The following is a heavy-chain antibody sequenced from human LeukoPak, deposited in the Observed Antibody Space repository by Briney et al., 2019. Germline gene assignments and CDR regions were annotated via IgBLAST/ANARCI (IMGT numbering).Heavy chain of an antibody. Sequence: GGSLRLSCAASGFTFSTYIMTWVRQAPGKGLEWVSSISSSRNYVYYADSVRGRFTISRDNAKNSLFLQMNSLRADDTAVYYCARVPGDYWGQGTLVTVSS. J-gene: IGHJ4*02. CDR2: ISSSRNYV. CDR1: GFTFSTYI. CDR3: ARVPGDY. V-gene: IGHV3-21*01. D-gene: IGHD3-10*01.